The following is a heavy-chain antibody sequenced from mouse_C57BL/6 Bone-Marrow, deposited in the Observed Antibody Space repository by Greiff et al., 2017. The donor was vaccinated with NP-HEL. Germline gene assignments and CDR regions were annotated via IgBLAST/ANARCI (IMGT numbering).Heavy chain of an antibody. Sequence: EVMLVESGGDLVKPGGSLKLSCAASGFTFSSYGMSWVRQTPDKRLEWVATISSGGSYTYYPDSVKGRFTISRDNAKNTLYLQMSSLKSEDTARYYCARMGHDGYLDYWGQGTTLTVSS. CDR1: GFTFSSYG. D-gene: IGHD2-3*01. J-gene: IGHJ2*01. V-gene: IGHV5-6*01. CDR3: ARMGHDGYLDY. CDR2: ISSGGSYT.